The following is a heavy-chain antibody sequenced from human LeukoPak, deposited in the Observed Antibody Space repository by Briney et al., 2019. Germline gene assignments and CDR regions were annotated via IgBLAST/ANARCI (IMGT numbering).Heavy chain of an antibody. CDR2: IKQDGSGK. CDR3: ARVLRYCSGGNCYSGGLGYMDV. D-gene: IGHD2-15*01. CDR1: GFTFSSYW. J-gene: IGHJ6*03. V-gene: IGHV3-7*03. Sequence: GGSLRLSCAASGFTFSSYWMSWVRQAPGKGLEWVANIKQDGSGKYYVDSVKGRFTICRDNAKKSLFLQMNSLRAEDTAVDYCARVLRYCSGGNCYSGGLGYMDVWGKGTTVTISS.